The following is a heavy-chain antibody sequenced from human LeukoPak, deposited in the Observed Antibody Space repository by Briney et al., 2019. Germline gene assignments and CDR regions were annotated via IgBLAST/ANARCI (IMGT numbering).Heavy chain of an antibody. J-gene: IGHJ4*01. CDR1: GFTFGAYW. V-gene: IGHV3-7*01. CDR3: ARDGVSSSPEFDC. D-gene: IGHD6-6*01. Sequence: GGSLRLSCGASGFTFGAYWMYWVRQAPGKGLEWVGCIKEDGSEKHYADSVKGRFTISRDNAKNSLFLQMNSLRVEDTAVYYCARDGVSSSPEFDCWGHGTLVTVS. CDR2: IKEDGSEK.